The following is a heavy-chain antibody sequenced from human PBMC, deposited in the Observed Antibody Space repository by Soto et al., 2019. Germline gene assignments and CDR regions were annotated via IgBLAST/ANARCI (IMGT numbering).Heavy chain of an antibody. Sequence: GGSLRLSCAASGFTFSNHWMHWVRQVPGKGLMWVSRVDYDGSSASYADSVRGRFTISRDNTKNTLFLQMNSLRVDDTAVYYCARVSVTTVPYFDHWGQGTLVTVSS. CDR2: VDYDGSSA. V-gene: IGHV3-74*01. D-gene: IGHD4-17*01. CDR3: ARVSVTTVPYFDH. CDR1: GFTFSNHW. J-gene: IGHJ4*02.